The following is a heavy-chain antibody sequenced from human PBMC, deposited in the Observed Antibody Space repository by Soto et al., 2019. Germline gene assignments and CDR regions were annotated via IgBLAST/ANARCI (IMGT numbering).Heavy chain of an antibody. D-gene: IGHD3-22*01. V-gene: IGHV1-69*01. CDR2: VIPLFNTP. CDR1: GGTFNTFA. CDR3: ARPDEGGYSSNHHYYYALDV. J-gene: IGHJ6*02. Sequence: QVQLVQSGAEVKKPGSSAKVSCKASGGTFNTFAFTWVRQAPGQGFEWMGGVIPLFNTPDYAQKIQGRVTIAADESTSTVYLELSGLSSDDTAVYYCARPDEGGYSSNHHYYYALDVWGQGTTVTV.